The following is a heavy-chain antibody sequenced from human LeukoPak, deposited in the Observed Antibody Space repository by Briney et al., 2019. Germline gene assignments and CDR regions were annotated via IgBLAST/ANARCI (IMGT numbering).Heavy chain of an antibody. J-gene: IGHJ4*02. Sequence: ASVKVSCKASGYTFTGYYMHWVRQAPGPGLEWMGWINPNSGGTNYAQKFQGRVTMTRDTSISTAYMELSRLRSDDTAVYYCARGIVVVVADIDYWGQGTLVTVSS. CDR3: ARGIVVVVADIDY. CDR1: GYTFTGYY. D-gene: IGHD2-15*01. CDR2: INPNSGGT. V-gene: IGHV1-2*02.